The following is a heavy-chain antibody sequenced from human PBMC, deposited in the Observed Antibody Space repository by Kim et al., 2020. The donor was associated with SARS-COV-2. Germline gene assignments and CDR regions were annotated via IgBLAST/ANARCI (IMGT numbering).Heavy chain of an antibody. CDR1: GYTLTELS. CDR2: FDPEDGET. Sequence: ASVKVSCKASGYTLTELSMHWVRQAPGKGLEWMGGFDPEDGETIYAQKFQGRVTMTEDTSTDTAYMELSSLRSEDTAVYYCATPTPRDYDILTGYYKGGNFDYWGERALVSVSS. D-gene: IGHD3-9*01. CDR3: ATPTPRDYDILTGYYKGGNFDY. J-gene: IGHJ4*02. V-gene: IGHV1-24*01.